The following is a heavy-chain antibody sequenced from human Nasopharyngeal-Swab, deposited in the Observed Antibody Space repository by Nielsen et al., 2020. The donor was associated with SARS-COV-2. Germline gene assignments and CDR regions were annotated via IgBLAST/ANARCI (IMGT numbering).Heavy chain of an antibody. CDR3: ARGSLRRYCSSTSCYASSWFDP. V-gene: IGHV4-34*01. Sequence: WICQPPGKGLEWIGEINHSGSTNYNPSLKSRVTISVDTSKNQFSLKLSSVTAADTAVYYCARGSLRRYCSSTSCYASSWFDPWGQGTLVTVSS. D-gene: IGHD2-2*01. J-gene: IGHJ5*02. CDR2: INHSGST.